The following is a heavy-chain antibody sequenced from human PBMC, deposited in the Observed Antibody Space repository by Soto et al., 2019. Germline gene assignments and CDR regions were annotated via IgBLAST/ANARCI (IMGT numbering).Heavy chain of an antibody. Sequence: PGGYLRLSCAASGFTLSSYAMSWVRQAPGKGLEWVSAISGSGGSTYYADSVKGRFTISRDNSKNTLYLQMNSLRAEDTAVYYCAKDLLLRAIPSYTVHDYWGQGTLVTVSS. V-gene: IGHV3-23*01. CDR1: GFTLSSYA. CDR3: AKDLLLRAIPSYTVHDY. J-gene: IGHJ4*02. D-gene: IGHD2-2*02. CDR2: ISGSGGST.